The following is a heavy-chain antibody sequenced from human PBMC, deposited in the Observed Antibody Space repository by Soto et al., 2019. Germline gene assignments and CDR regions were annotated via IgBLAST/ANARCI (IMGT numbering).Heavy chain of an antibody. CDR3: AKDNAGPGQL. CDR2: IDSAGKI. J-gene: IGHJ1*01. V-gene: IGHV3-53*01. CDR1: GFTVSSYR. D-gene: IGHD1-1*01. Sequence: EVQLVESGGGLIQPGGSLRLSCAASGFTVSSYRLNWVRQSPGKGLEWVSIIDSAGKIYYADYVKGSFTISRDNWQNTLNLQMNSLRDEDTAVDACAKDNAGPGQLWGQGTLFTVSS.